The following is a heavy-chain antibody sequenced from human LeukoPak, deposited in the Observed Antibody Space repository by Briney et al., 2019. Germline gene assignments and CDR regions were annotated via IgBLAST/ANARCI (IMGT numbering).Heavy chain of an antibody. Sequence: GGSLRLSCAASGFTFSNYAMSWVRQAPGKGLEWVSLISGISTNTYYADSVKGRFTISRDNSKNTLDLQMNSLRAEDTAGYYCAKHLLVGGTRGAYAFDIWGRGTMVTVSS. D-gene: IGHD1-26*01. CDR3: AKHLLVGGTRGAYAFDI. CDR1: GFTFSNYA. CDR2: ISGISTNT. V-gene: IGHV3-23*01. J-gene: IGHJ3*02.